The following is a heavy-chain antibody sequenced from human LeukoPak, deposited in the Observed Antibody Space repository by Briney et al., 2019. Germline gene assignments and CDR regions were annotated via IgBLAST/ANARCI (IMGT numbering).Heavy chain of an antibody. CDR1: GGSISNYY. CDR2: ISNSGSA. Sequence: PSETLSLTCTVSGGSISNYYWSWIRQPPGKGLEWIGYISNSGSASYNPSLNSRVTMSIDTSKNQFSLKLSSGTAADTAVYFCARGRDAYKYGLFDNWGQGTLVTVSS. D-gene: IGHD5-24*01. CDR3: ARGRDAYKYGLFDN. V-gene: IGHV4-59*01. J-gene: IGHJ4*02.